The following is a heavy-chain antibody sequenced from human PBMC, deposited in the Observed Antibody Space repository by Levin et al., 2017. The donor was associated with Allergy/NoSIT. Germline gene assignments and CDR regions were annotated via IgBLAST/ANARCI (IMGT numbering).Heavy chain of an antibody. Sequence: SETLSLTCAVSGGSISSGGYSWSWIRQPPGKGLEWIGYIYHSGSTYYNPSLKSRVTISVDRSKNQFSLKLSSVTAADTAVYYCARDCGPRCYYGMDVWGQGTTVTVSS. V-gene: IGHV4-30-2*01. CDR3: ARDCGPRCYYGMDV. CDR2: IYHSGST. CDR1: GGSISSGGYS. J-gene: IGHJ6*02. D-gene: IGHD2-21*01.